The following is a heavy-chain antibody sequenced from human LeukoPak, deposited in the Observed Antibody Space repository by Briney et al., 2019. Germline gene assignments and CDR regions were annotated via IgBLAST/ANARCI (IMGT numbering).Heavy chain of an antibody. D-gene: IGHD3-10*01. CDR3: ARARNLWFGELFVY. Sequence: PSETLSLTCAVYGGSFSGYYWSWIRQPPGKGLEWIGEINHSGSTNYNPSLKSRVTISVDTSKNQFSLKLGSVTAADTAVYYCARARNLWFGELFVYWGQGTLVTVSS. CDR2: INHSGST. J-gene: IGHJ4*02. V-gene: IGHV4-34*01. CDR1: GGSFSGYY.